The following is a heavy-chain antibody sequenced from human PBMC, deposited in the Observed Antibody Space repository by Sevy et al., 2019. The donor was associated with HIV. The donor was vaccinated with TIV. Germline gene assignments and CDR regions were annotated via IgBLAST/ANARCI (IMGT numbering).Heavy chain of an antibody. Sequence: GGSLRLSCVASGFTFSSYWMNWVRQAPGKGLEWVANIKQGGSEIYYVDSVKGRFTISRDNAQNSVHLQMNSLRVEDTAVYDCGQAMDVWGQGTTVTVSS. CDR1: GFTFSSYW. V-gene: IGHV3-7*01. J-gene: IGHJ6*02. CDR3: GQAMDV. CDR2: IKQGGSEI.